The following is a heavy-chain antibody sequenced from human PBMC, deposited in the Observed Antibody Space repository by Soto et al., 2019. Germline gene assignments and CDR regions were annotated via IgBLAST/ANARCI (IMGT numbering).Heavy chain of an antibody. J-gene: IGHJ2*01. CDR3: ARGGDSALVNPLYFGL. CDR2: IYYSGST. Sequence: QVQLQESGPGLVKPSETLSLTCTVSGGSVSSGSYYWSWIRQPPGKGLEWIGYIYYSGSTNYNPSLQGPVTMSVGTSKNPFPLKVGSVTGADTGVYFGARGGDSALVNPLYFGLWGRGTLVTVSS. V-gene: IGHV4-61*01. CDR1: GGSVSSGSYY. D-gene: IGHD5-18*01.